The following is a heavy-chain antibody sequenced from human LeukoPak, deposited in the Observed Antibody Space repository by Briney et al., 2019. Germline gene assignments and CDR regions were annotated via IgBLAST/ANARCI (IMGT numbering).Heavy chain of an antibody. CDR3: ASMTTETTFGY. D-gene: IGHD4-17*01. CDR2: IYYSGST. J-gene: IGHJ4*02. CDR1: AGSISSSTYS. Sequence: PSETLSLTCTVSAGSISSSTYSWGWIRQPPGQGLEWIGSIYYSGSTDYNPSLKSRVTISVDTSKNQFSLKLSSVTAADTAVYYCASMTTETTFGYWGQGTLVTVSS. V-gene: IGHV4-39*01.